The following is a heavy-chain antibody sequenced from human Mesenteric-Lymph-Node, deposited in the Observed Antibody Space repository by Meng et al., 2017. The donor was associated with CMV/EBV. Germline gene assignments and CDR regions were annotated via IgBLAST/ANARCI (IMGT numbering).Heavy chain of an antibody. V-gene: IGHV1-2*06. CDR3: ASGSDSGALHLFDY. J-gene: IGHJ4*02. D-gene: IGHD3-10*01. CDR1: RATFTSYY. Sequence: SRATFTSYYRHWVQPAPGRALEWVGQLHPNAGATSFAQKFQGRVTIASTTSVSTVNVDLGSTKSDDTAVYYCASGSDSGALHLFDYCRQGTLVTVSS. CDR2: LHPNAGAT.